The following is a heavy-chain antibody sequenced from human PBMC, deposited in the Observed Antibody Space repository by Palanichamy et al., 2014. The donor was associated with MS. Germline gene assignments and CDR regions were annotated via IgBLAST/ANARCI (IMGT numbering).Heavy chain of an antibody. J-gene: IGHJ3*01. D-gene: IGHD2-21*02. CDR1: GFRLQCLW. CDR3: ARVPVGTSAAFDV. CDR2: ISSSSFSPTI. V-gene: IGHV3-48*02. Sequence: VESGGGLRXPGGSLRLSCAASGFRLQCLWHELGPPGSRGGAGVGFSFISSSSFSPTIYYADSVKGRFTISRDNGRNSLYLEMNNLRDDDTAVYYCARVPVGTSAAFDVWGQGTLVTVSS.